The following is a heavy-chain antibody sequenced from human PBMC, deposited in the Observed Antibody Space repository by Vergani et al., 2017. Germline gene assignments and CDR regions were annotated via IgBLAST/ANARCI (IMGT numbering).Heavy chain of an antibody. D-gene: IGHD3-3*01. CDR2: IRYDGSNK. V-gene: IGHV3-30*02. J-gene: IGHJ4*02. Sequence: QVQLVESGGGVVQPGGSLRLSCAASGFTFSSYGMHWVRQAPGKGLEWVAFIRYDGSNKYYADSVKGRFTISRDNSKNTLYLQMNSLRAEDTAVYYCARISGTIFGVVGFDYWGQGTLVTVSS. CDR1: GFTFSSYG. CDR3: ARISGTIFGVVGFDY.